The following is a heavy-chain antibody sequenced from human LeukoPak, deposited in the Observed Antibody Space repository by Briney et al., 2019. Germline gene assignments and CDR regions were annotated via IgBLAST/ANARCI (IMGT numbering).Heavy chain of an antibody. Sequence: SQTLSLTCTVSGVSISSGDDEWGWLRQAGGKGLECIAYMYYTGTTYYTPSLKSRVTMSAHTSKNQLSLKLSSVTAADTAVYYCARPYYYDSRIDPWGQGILVTVSS. J-gene: IGHJ5*02. CDR3: ARPYYYDSRIDP. CDR2: MYYTGTT. V-gene: IGHV4-30-4*01. CDR1: GVSISSGDDE. D-gene: IGHD3-22*01.